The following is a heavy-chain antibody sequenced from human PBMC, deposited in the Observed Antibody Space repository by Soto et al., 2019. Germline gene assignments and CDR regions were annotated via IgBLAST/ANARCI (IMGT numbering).Heavy chain of an antibody. J-gene: IGHJ4*02. D-gene: IGHD3-22*01. CDR2: IYYSGST. V-gene: IGHV4-31*03. Sequence: PSETLSLTCTVSGGSISSGGYYWSWIRQHPGKGLEWIGYIYYSGSTYYNPSLKSRVTISVDTSKNQFSLKLSSVTAADTAVYYCATLSGGYYYDSSGYMIFDYWGQGTLVTSPQ. CDR3: ATLSGGYYYDSSGYMIFDY. CDR1: GGSISSGGYY.